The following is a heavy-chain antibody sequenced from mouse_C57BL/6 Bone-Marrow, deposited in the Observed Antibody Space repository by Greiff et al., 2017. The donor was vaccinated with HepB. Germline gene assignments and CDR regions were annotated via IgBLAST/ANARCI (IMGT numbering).Heavy chain of an antibody. Sequence: QVQLKQPGAELVKPGASVKLSCKASGYTFTSYWMQWVKQRPGQGLEWIGEIDPSDSYTNYNQKFKGKATVTVDTSSSTAYMQLSSLTSEDSAVYYCAREKGNYYYAMDYWGQGTSVTVSS. V-gene: IGHV1-50*01. CDR3: AREKGNYYYAMDY. D-gene: IGHD2-1*01. CDR1: GYTFTSYW. J-gene: IGHJ4*01. CDR2: IDPSDSYT.